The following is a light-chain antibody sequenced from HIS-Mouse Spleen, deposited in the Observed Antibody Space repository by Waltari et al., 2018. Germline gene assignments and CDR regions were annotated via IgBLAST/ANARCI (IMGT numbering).Light chain of an antibody. CDR2: DAS. V-gene: IGKV1-33*01. CDR3: QQYDNLPPVIT. J-gene: IGKJ5*01. Sequence: DIQLTQSPSFLSASVGDRVTITCRASQGISSYLAWYQQKPGKAPKLLIYDASNLETGVPSRFSGSGSGTDFTFTISSLQPEDIATYYCQQYDNLPPVITFGQGTRLEIK. CDR1: QGISSY.